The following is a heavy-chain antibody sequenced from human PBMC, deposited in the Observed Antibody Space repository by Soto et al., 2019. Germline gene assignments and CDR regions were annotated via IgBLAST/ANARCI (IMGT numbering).Heavy chain of an antibody. Sequence: QVQLQQWGPGLVKSSETLSLTCAVYGGSLSGYHWTWIRQPPGKGLEWIGEINHTGYTNYNPSLKSRVTISVDTSKNQFSLKLSSVTAADTAVYFCAKGGRLRSPFGFWGQGTLVSVSS. J-gene: IGHJ4*02. V-gene: IGHV4-34*01. CDR2: INHTGYT. CDR3: AKGGRLRSPFGF. D-gene: IGHD3-3*01. CDR1: GGSLSGYH.